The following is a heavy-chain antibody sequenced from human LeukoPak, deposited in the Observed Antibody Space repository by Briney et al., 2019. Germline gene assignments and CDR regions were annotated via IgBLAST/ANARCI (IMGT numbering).Heavy chain of an antibody. CDR2: IYYDGST. CDR3: RSSGTSWYADY. V-gene: IGHV4-39*01. D-gene: IGHD6-13*01. CDR1: GGSISSSNYY. J-gene: IGHJ4*02. Sequence: PSETLSLTCPVSGGSISSSNYYWGWIRQPPGKGLERLGSIYYDGSTYYNPSLRSRVSISVDTSKNQFSLKLNSVTAADTAVYYCRSSGTSWYADYWGQGTLVIVSS.